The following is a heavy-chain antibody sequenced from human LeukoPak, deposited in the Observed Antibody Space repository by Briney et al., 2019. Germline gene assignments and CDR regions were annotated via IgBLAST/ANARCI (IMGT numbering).Heavy chain of an antibody. CDR2: ISGGGDST. D-gene: IGHD1-26*01. CDR3: AKDVGPNWFDP. CDR1: GFTFSSYA. Sequence: GESLRLSCVASGFTFSSYAMSWVRQAPGKGLEWVSVISGGGDSTYYADSVKGRFTISRDNSKNTLYLQMNSLRGEDTAVYFCAKDVGPNWFDPRGQGILVTVSS. V-gene: IGHV3-23*01. J-gene: IGHJ5*02.